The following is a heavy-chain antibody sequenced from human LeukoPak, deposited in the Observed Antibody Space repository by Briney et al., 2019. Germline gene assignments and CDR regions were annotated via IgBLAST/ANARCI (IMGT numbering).Heavy chain of an antibody. CDR2: IYYRGNA. CDR3: AREEDRSGD. Sequence: SETLSLTCTVSGGSISSSIYYWGWIRQPPGQGLEWIGSIYYRGNAYYNPSLKSRVTISVDTSKNQFSLSLSSVTAADTAVYYCAREEDRSGDWGQGTLVTVTS. D-gene: IGHD3-22*01. J-gene: IGHJ4*02. CDR1: GGSISSSIYY. V-gene: IGHV4-39*07.